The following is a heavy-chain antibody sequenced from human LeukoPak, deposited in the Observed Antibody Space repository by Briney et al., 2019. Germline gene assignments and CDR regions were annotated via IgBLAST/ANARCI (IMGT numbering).Heavy chain of an antibody. D-gene: IGHD2/OR15-2a*01. J-gene: IGHJ4*02. CDR2: ISSSSTTI. V-gene: IGHV3-48*01. CDR1: GFAFNTYS. Sequence: GGSLRLSCAASGFAFNTYSMNWVRQAPGKGLEWISFISSSSTTILYADSMKGRFTISRDDAKNSVFLQMNSLRAEDTAVYYCAREGPRGNSQFDYWGQGTLVTVSS. CDR3: AREGPRGNSQFDY.